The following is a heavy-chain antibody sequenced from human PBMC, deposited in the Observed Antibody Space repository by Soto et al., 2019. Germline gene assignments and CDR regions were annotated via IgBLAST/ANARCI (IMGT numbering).Heavy chain of an antibody. V-gene: IGHV3-21*01. CDR1: GFTFSSYS. Sequence: GGSLRLSCAASGFTFSSYSMNWVRQAPGKGLEWVSSISSSSSYIYYADSVKGRFTISRDNAKNSLYLQMNSLRAEDTAVYYCAMDLRVRYFDWSLYFDYWGQGTLVTVSS. CDR3: AMDLRVRYFDWSLYFDY. CDR2: ISSSSSYI. D-gene: IGHD3-9*01. J-gene: IGHJ4*02.